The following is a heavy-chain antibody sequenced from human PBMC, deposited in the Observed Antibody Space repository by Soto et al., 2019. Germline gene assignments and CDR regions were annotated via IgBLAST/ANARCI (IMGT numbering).Heavy chain of an antibody. J-gene: IGHJ4*02. D-gene: IGHD2-15*01. CDR2: INAGNGXX. CDR3: ARDLGGWPDY. V-gene: IGHV1-3*01. Sequence: GASVKVSCKASGYTFTSYAMHWVRQAHGQXLEWMGWINAGNGXXXXXXXXXXXXXXXXXXXXSTAYMELSSLRFEDTAVYYCARDLGGWPDYWGQGTLVTVSS. CDR1: GYTFTSYA.